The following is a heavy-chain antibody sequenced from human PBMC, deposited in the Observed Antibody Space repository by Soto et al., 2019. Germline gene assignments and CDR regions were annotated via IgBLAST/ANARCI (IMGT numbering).Heavy chain of an antibody. D-gene: IGHD2-2*01. J-gene: IGHJ6*03. CDR1: GFTFSNYW. CDR2: VKSDGSST. Sequence: GGSLRLSCVGSGFTFSNYWMHWVRQAPGKGLEWVSRVKSDGSSTSYADSVKGRFTISRDNAKNTLYLQMNSLRAEDTAVYYCARGWEVVVPAAAGVVHMDVWGKGTTVTVSS. V-gene: IGHV3-74*01. CDR3: ARGWEVVVPAAAGVVHMDV.